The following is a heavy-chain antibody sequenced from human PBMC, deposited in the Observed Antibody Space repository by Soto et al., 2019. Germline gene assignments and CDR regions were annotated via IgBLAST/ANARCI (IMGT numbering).Heavy chain of an antibody. D-gene: IGHD1-26*01. CDR1: GFTFSDYE. J-gene: IGHJ6*02. CDR2: ISSSGTIK. Sequence: EVQLVESGGGLVQPGGSLRLACVASGFTFSDYEMNWVRQAPGKGLEWVSHISSSGTIKYYADSVKGRFTISRDNAKNSLYLQVISLRAEDTAVYYCAGDRLVGSFYGMDVWGQGTTVTASS. V-gene: IGHV3-48*03. CDR3: AGDRLVGSFYGMDV.